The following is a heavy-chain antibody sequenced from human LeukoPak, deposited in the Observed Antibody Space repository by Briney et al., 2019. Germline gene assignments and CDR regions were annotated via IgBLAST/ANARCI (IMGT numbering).Heavy chain of an antibody. V-gene: IGHV3-48*03. Sequence: PGGSLRLSCEASGFTVSSFEINWVRQAPGKGLEWVSYISSSGGTIYYADSVKGRFTISRDNAKNSLYLQMNSLRAEDTAVYYCAELGITMIGGVWGKGTTVTISP. D-gene: IGHD3-10*02. CDR2: ISSSGGTI. CDR1: GFTVSSFE. J-gene: IGHJ6*04. CDR3: AELGITMIGGV.